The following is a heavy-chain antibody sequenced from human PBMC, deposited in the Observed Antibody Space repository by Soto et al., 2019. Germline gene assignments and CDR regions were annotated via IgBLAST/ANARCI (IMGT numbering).Heavy chain of an antibody. V-gene: IGHV4-30-4*02. Sequence: NPSETLSLTCIVSGGSINSGDYYWSWIRQSPGKGLEWIGYIYYSGSTYYNPSLKSRVTISVDTSKNQFSLNLRSVTAADTAVYYCARDLAAVPRAFDYWGRGTLVTVSS. CDR1: GGSINSGDYY. D-gene: IGHD6-13*01. J-gene: IGHJ4*02. CDR2: IYYSGST. CDR3: ARDLAAVPRAFDY.